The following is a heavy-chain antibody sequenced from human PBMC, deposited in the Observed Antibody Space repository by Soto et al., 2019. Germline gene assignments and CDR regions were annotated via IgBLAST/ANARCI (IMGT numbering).Heavy chain of an antibody. CDR2: IWYDGSDK. D-gene: IGHD6-13*01. CDR3: ARGRADSSSWYYFDD. Sequence: QVQLVESGGGVVQPGRSLRLSCAASGFIFSSSGMHWVRQAPGKGLEWVAVIWYDGSDKYYADSVKGRFTISRDNSKNMLYLQMNSLRAEDTAEYYCARGRADSSSWYYFDDWGQGTLVTVSS. V-gene: IGHV3-33*01. CDR1: GFIFSSSG. J-gene: IGHJ4*02.